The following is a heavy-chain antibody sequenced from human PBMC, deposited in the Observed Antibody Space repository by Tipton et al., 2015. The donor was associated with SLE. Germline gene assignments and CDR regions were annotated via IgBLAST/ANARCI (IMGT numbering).Heavy chain of an antibody. Sequence: VQLVQSGAEVKKPGESLKISCEGSGYSFTNYWIGWVRQMPGKGLDWMGIIYPGDSDTRYSPSFQGQVTISADKSISTAYLQWSSLKASDTAMYYCARSRYTYGYGFDYWGQGTLVTVAS. CDR2: IYPGDSDT. V-gene: IGHV5-51*01. D-gene: IGHD5-18*01. CDR1: GYSFTNYW. J-gene: IGHJ4*01. CDR3: ARSRYTYGYGFDY.